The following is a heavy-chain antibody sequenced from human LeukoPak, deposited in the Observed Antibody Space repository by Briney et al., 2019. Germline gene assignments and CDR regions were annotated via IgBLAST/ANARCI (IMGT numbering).Heavy chain of an antibody. J-gene: IGHJ5*02. CDR1: GGSISSYY. D-gene: IGHD3-22*01. V-gene: IGHV4-59*08. CDR2: IYYSGST. Sequence: SETLSLTCTVSGGSISSYYWSWIRQPPGNGLEWIGYIYYSGSTNYNPSLKSRVTISVDTSKNQFSLKLSSVTAAGTAVYYCARQSHYYDSSGFPFWFDPWGQGTLVTVSS. CDR3: ARQSHYYDSSGFPFWFDP.